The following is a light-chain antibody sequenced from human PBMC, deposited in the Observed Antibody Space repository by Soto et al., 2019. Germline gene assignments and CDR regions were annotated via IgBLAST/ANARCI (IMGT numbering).Light chain of an antibody. J-gene: IGLJ2*01. CDR1: SSNIGNNY. Sequence: QSVLTQPPSVSAAPGQKVTISCSGSSSNIGNNYVSWYQQLPGTAPKLLMYDNNKRPSGIPDRFCGSKSGTSATLGITGLQTGDEADYYCGTWDSSLSAVVFGGGTKVTVL. CDR3: GTWDSSLSAVV. CDR2: DNN. V-gene: IGLV1-51*01.